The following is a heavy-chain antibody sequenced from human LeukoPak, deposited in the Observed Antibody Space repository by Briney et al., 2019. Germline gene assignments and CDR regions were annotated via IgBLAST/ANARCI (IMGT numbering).Heavy chain of an antibody. J-gene: IGHJ4*02. CDR3: ARGRGPPDY. V-gene: IGHV4-59*08. Sequence: WETLSLICTLSGPSISRYYWSWLRQSPGKGLEWIGYIYNSGSANYNPSLKRRVTISVDTSKNQLSLKLTSVTAADTALYYCARGRGPPDYWGQGTLVTVSS. CDR2: IYNSGSA. D-gene: IGHD2-15*01. CDR1: GPSISRYY.